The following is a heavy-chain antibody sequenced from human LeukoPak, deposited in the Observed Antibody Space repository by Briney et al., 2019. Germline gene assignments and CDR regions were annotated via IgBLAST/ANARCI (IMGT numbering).Heavy chain of an antibody. CDR2: ISGSGGST. J-gene: IGHJ4*02. V-gene: IGHV3-23*01. CDR1: GFTFSSYA. CDR3: AKIPMGNWNYVNFDY. D-gene: IGHD1-7*01. Sequence: PGGSLRLSCAASGFTFSSYAVSWVRQAPGKGLEWVSAISGSGGSTYYADSVKGRFTISRDNSKNTLYLQMNSLRAEDTAVYYCAKIPMGNWNYVNFDYWGQGTLVTVSS.